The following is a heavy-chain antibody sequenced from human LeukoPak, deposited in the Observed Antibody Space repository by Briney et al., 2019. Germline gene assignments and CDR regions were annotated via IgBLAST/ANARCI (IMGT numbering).Heavy chain of an antibody. CDR3: AKEIPYGIVVVPAATD. CDR2: ISGSGSST. CDR1: GFTFGSYA. D-gene: IGHD2-2*01. J-gene: IGHJ4*02. V-gene: IGHV3-23*01. Sequence: PGGSLRLSCAASGFTFGSYAMSWVRQAPGKGLEWVSAISGSGSSTYYADSVKGRFTISRDNSKNTLYLQMNSLRAEDTAVYYCAKEIPYGIVVVPAATDWGQGTLVTVSS.